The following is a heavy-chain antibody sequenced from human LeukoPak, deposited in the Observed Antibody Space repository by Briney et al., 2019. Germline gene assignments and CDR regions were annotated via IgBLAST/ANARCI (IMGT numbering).Heavy chain of an antibody. D-gene: IGHD5-12*01. CDR3: ARDLDIVATILDY. V-gene: IGHV1-2*02. Sequence: GASVKVSCKASGYTFTGYYMHWVRQAPGQGLEWMGWINPNSGGTNYAQKVQGRVTMTRDTSISTAYMELSRLRSDDTAVYYCARDLDIVATILDYWGQGTLVTVSS. J-gene: IGHJ4*02. CDR1: GYTFTGYY. CDR2: INPNSGGT.